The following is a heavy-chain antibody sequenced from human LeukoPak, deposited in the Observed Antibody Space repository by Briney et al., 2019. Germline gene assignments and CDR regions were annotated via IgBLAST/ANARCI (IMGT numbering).Heavy chain of an antibody. Sequence: SETLSLTCTVSGGSISNYHWSWLRQPPGKGLGWIGYIYYRGSTKYNPSLESRVTISVDMSKNQFSLKLNSVTAADTAVYYCVRVQADGHSDIWGQGTMVTVSS. V-gene: IGHV4-59*01. J-gene: IGHJ3*02. CDR1: GGSISNYH. CDR2: IYYRGST. D-gene: IGHD5-24*01. CDR3: VRVQADGHSDI.